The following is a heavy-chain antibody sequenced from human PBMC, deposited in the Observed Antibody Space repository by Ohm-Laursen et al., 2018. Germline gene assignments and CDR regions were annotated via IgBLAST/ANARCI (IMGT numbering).Heavy chain of an antibody. CDR2: VYYSGST. CDR1: GVSISSSY. CDR3: ARGVTVTRFDP. J-gene: IGHJ5*02. V-gene: IGHV4-59*07. D-gene: IGHD4-11*01. Sequence: SDTLSLTCRVSGVSISSSYWSWIRQSPGKRLEWIGYVYYSGSTNFNPSLKSRVTISVDTSKNHFSLKLSSVTAADTAVYYCARGVTVTRFDPWGQGTLVTVSS.